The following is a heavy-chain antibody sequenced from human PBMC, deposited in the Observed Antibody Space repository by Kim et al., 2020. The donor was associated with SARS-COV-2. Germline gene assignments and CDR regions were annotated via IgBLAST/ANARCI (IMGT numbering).Heavy chain of an antibody. CDR2: ISNRGST. Sequence: SETLSLTCSVSGGSISDYFWSWIRQTPGEGLEWIGYISNRGSTDYNPSLKSRVSISVDTSKNHLSLKLTSLTAADTAVYYCAKERKGDYFSFDSWGPGTL. CDR3: AKERKGDYFSFDS. D-gene: IGHD3-16*01. J-gene: IGHJ4*02. V-gene: IGHV4-59*13. CDR1: GGSISDYF.